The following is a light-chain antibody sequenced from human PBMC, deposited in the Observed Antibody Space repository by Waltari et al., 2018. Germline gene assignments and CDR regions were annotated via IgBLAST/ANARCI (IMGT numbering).Light chain of an antibody. CDR2: SVS. CDR3: AAWDDYLKNMV. J-gene: IGLJ2*01. Sequence: QSVLTQPPSTSGTPGQRVTISCSGSASNIGRATVSWYQHLPGTAPKLLIYSVSQRPSGVPGRFSASKSGTSASLAISALQSEDEADYYCAAWDDYLKNMVFGGGTKLTVL. V-gene: IGLV1-44*01. CDR1: ASNIGRAT.